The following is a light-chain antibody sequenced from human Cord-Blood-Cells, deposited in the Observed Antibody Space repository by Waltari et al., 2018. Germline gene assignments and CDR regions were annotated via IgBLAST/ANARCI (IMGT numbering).Light chain of an antibody. CDR3: QQYNNWPYT. J-gene: IGKJ2*01. V-gene: IGKV3-15*01. CDR2: GAA. Sequence: EIVMTQSPATLSVSPGERATLSCRASQRVSRNLAWYQQKPGQDPRLLIYGAATRATGIPARFSGSGSGTEFTLTISSLQSEDFAVYYCQQYNNWPYTFGQGTKLEIK. CDR1: QRVSRN.